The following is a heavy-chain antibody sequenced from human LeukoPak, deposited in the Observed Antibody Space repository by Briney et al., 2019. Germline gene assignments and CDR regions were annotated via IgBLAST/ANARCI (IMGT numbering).Heavy chain of an antibody. CDR3: TRDSGTYNWFDP. V-gene: IGHV3-73*01. CDR1: GFTFSGSA. D-gene: IGHD1-26*01. J-gene: IGHJ5*02. Sequence: GGSLRLSCAPSGFTFSGSAIHWVRQSSGKGLEWVGQIDKKDKGYATATAYAASVKGRFTISRDDSINTAYLQMKSLKTEDTALYYCTRDSGTYNWFDPWGQGTLVTVSS. CDR2: IDKKDKGYATAT.